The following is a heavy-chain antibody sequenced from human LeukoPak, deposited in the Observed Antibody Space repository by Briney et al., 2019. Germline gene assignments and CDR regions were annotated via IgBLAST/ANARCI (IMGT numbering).Heavy chain of an antibody. CDR3: ARVDGSPDS. CDR1: GYTFTRYD. D-gene: IGHD2-15*01. J-gene: IGHJ4*02. CDR2: VNPNSGYT. Sequence: ASAKVSCKASGYTFTRYDINWVRQATGQGLEWMGWVNPNSGYTGYAQKFQGRVTITRDTSINTAYMELSSLRSEDTAVYYCARVDGSPDSWGQGTLVTVSS. V-gene: IGHV1-8*03.